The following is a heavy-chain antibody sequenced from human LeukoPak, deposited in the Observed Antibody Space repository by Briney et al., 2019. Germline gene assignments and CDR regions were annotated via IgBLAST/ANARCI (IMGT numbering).Heavy chain of an antibody. J-gene: IGHJ1*01. Sequence: GGSLRLSCAASGFTFDDYAMHWVRQAPGKGLEWVSGISWNSGSIGYADSVKGRFTISRDNAKNSLYLQMNSLRAEDTAFYYCAKDMEYSSSSGWGNFQHWGQGTLVTVSP. CDR1: GFTFDDYA. CDR2: ISWNSGSI. CDR3: AKDMEYSSSSGWGNFQH. D-gene: IGHD6-6*01. V-gene: IGHV3-9*01.